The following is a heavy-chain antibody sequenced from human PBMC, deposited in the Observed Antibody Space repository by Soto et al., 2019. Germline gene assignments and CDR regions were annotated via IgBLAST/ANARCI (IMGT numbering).Heavy chain of an antibody. CDR1: GSTFSSYG. V-gene: IGHV3-30*18. CDR2: ISYDGSNK. CDR3: AKGFFAMVRGVIEFYYGMDV. D-gene: IGHD3-10*01. J-gene: IGHJ6*02. Sequence: LRLSCAASGSTFSSYGMHWVRQAPGKGLEWVAVISYDGSNKYYADSVKGRFTISRDNSKNTLYLQMNSLRAEDTAVYYCAKGFFAMVRGVIEFYYGMDVWGQGTTVTVSS.